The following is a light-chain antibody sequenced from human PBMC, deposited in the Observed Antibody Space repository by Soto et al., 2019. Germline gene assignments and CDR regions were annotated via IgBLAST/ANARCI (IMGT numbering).Light chain of an antibody. J-gene: IGLJ1*01. CDR2: RHS. Sequence: QAVVTQPPSASGTPGQSVTFSCSGSSSNIGSNYVYWYQHLPGTAPKLLIYRHSQRPSGVPDRFSGSKSGTSASLAISGLRSEDEADYYCAAWDNILSGYVFGTGTKLTVL. V-gene: IGLV1-47*01. CDR1: SSNIGSNY. CDR3: AAWDNILSGYV.